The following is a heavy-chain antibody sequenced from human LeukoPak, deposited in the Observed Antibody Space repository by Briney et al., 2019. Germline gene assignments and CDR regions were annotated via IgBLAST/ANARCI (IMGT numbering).Heavy chain of an antibody. Sequence: ASVKVSCKASGYTFTSYDINWVRQATGQGLEWMGWMNPNSGNTGYAQKFQGRVTMTRNTSISTAYMELSSLRSEDTAVYYCARVRMATMEFDYWGQGTLVTVSS. CDR2: MNPNSGNT. CDR1: GYTFTSYD. CDR3: ARVRMATMEFDY. J-gene: IGHJ4*02. D-gene: IGHD5-24*01. V-gene: IGHV1-8*01.